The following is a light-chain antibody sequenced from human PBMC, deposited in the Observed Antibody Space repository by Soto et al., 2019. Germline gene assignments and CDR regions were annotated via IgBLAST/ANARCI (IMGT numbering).Light chain of an antibody. CDR2: DSS. CDR1: QSISSW. CDR3: QQYNSYWGT. J-gene: IGKJ1*01. V-gene: IGKV1-5*01. Sequence: DIQMTQSPSTLSASVGDRVTITCRASQSISSWLAWYQQKPGKAPKLLIYDSSSLESGVPSRLSGSGSGTEFTLTISSLQPDDFATYYCQQYNSYWGTFGQGTKVEIK.